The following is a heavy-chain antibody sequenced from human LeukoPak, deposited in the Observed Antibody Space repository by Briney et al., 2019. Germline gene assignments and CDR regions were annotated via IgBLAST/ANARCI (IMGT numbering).Heavy chain of an antibody. CDR2: IYYSGST. CDR1: GGSISSSSYY. Sequence: SETLSLTCTVSGGSISSSSYYWGWIRQPPGKGLEWIGSIYYSGSTYYNPSLKSRVTISVDTSKNQFSLKLSSVTAADTAVYYCARGFLTDRGLPEFDPWGQGTLVTVSS. V-gene: IGHV4-39*01. J-gene: IGHJ5*02. CDR3: ARGFLTDRGLPEFDP. D-gene: IGHD2/OR15-2a*01.